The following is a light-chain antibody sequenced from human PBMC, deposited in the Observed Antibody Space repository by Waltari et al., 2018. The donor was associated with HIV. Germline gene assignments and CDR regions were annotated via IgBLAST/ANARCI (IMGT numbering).Light chain of an antibody. CDR2: GAS. CDR3: QQSATFPWT. V-gene: IGKV3-20*01. J-gene: IGKJ1*01. CDR1: QSVSDNY. Sequence: EIVLPQSPGPLSLSLGERATLSCRVSQSVSDNYLAWYHQKPGQSPRLLIYGASSRATGIPDRFSGSVSGIDFSLTISRLEPEDFGVYYCQQSATFPWTFGQGTKVEIK.